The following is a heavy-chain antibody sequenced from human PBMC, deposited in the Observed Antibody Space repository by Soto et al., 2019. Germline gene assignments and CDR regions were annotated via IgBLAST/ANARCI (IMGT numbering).Heavy chain of an antibody. CDR3: ALPRYCSSTSCYGGP. V-gene: IGHV4-59*01. Sequence: SETLSLTCTVSGGSISSYYWSWIRQPPGKGLEWIGYIYYSGSTNYNPSLKSRVTISVDTSKNQFSLRLSSVTAADTVVYYCALPRYCSSTSCYGGPWGQGTLVTVSS. CDR2: IYYSGST. J-gene: IGHJ5*02. CDR1: GGSISSYY. D-gene: IGHD2-2*01.